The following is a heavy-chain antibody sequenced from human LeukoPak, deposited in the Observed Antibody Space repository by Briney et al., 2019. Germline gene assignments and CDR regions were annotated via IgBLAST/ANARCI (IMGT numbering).Heavy chain of an antibody. J-gene: IGHJ4*02. D-gene: IGHD3-9*01. Sequence: GASVKVSCKASGYTFTSYGISWVRQAPGQGLEWMGWISAYNGNTNYAQKLQGRVTMTTDTSTSTAYMELRSLRSDDTAVYYCARSLYDLVTGYYKDFDYWGQGTLVTVS. CDR2: ISAYNGNT. CDR1: GYTFTSYG. CDR3: ARSLYDLVTGYYKDFDY. V-gene: IGHV1-18*01.